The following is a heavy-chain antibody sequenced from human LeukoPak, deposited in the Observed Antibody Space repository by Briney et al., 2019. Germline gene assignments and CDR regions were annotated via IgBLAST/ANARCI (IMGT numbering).Heavy chain of an antibody. CDR2: IIPIFGTA. CDR1: GDTFSSYA. V-gene: IGHV1-69*13. Sequence: ASVKVSCKASGDTFSSYAISWVRQAPGQGLEWMGGIIPIFGTASYAQKFQGRVTITADESTSTAYMELSSLRSEDTAVYYCATDYDSSSSESGGYYYGMDVWGQGTTVTVSS. CDR3: ATDYDSSSSESGGYYYGMDV. D-gene: IGHD6-6*01. J-gene: IGHJ6*02.